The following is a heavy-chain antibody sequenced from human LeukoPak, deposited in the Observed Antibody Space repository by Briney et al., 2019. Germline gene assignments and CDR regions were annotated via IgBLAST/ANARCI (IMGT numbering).Heavy chain of an antibody. CDR2: INHSGST. V-gene: IGHV4-34*01. CDR1: GGSITSYY. J-gene: IGHJ4*02. D-gene: IGHD6-13*01. Sequence: SETLSLTCTVSGGSITSYYWSWIRQPPGKGLEWIGEINHSGSTNYNPSLKSRVTISVDTSKNQFSLKLSSVTAADTAVYYCARAAAAGTGYWGQGTLVTVSS. CDR3: ARAAAAGTGY.